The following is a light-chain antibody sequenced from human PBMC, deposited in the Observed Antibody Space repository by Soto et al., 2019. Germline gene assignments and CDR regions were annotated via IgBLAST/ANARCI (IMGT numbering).Light chain of an antibody. J-gene: IGKJ1*01. CDR3: QQYNNLFRT. Sequence: EIVMTQSPATLSVSPGERATLSCRASQSISSNLAWYQQKPGRAPRLLMYDASTRATGIPARFSGSGFGTEFTLTISSLQSEDLAVYYCQQYNNLFRTFGQGTKVEIK. CDR1: QSISSN. V-gene: IGKV3-15*01. CDR2: DAS.